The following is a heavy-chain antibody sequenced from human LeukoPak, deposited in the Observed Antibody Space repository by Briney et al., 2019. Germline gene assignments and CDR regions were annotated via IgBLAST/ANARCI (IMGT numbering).Heavy chain of an antibody. CDR1: GDSISSSRSY. V-gene: IGHV4-39*07. CDR2: ISYSGGT. Sequence: SETLSLTCAVSGDSISSSRSYWGWIRQPPGKGLEWIGSISYSGGTYSNPSLKSRVTTFVDTSKNQFSLKLSSVTAADTAVYYCARDQNDAYCSGGSCYSYYYGMDVWGQGTTVTVSS. D-gene: IGHD2-15*01. CDR3: ARDQNDAYCSGGSCYSYYYGMDV. J-gene: IGHJ6*02.